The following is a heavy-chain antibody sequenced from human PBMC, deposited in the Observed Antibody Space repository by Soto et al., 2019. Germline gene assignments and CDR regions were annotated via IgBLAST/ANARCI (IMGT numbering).Heavy chain of an antibody. CDR2: IRVYNGNT. J-gene: IGHJ4*02. CDR3: ARDSPPNDY. Sequence: ASVKVSCKASGYTFASYGISWVRQAPGQGLEWMGWIRVYNGNTNYAQKLQGRVTMTTDTSTSTAYMELRSLKSDDTAVYYCARDSPPNDYWGQGTLVTVSS. V-gene: IGHV1-18*01. CDR1: GYTFASYG.